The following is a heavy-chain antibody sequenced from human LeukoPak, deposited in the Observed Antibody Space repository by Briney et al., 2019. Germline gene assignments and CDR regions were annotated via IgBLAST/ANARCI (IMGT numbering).Heavy chain of an antibody. Sequence: SETLSLTCAVYGGSFSGYYWSWIRQPPGKGLEWIGEINHSGSTNYNPSLKSRVTISVDTSKNQFSLKLSSVTAADTAVYYCARGKRYDILTGYGGNYYGMDVWGQGTTVTVSS. J-gene: IGHJ6*02. CDR2: INHSGST. CDR3: ARGKRYDILTGYGGNYYGMDV. CDR1: GGSFSGYY. D-gene: IGHD3-9*01. V-gene: IGHV4-34*01.